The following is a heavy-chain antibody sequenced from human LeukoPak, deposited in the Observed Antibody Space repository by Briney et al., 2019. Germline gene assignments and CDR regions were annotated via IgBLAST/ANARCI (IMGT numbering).Heavy chain of an antibody. CDR2: IIPILGIA. D-gene: IGHD3-22*01. Sequence: ASVKVSCKASGGTFSSYAISWVRQAPGQGLEWMGRIIPILGIANYAQKFQGRVTITADKSTSTAYMELSSLRSEDTAVYYCARADGAYYYDSSGYYYRDNWFDPWSQGTLVTVSS. CDR1: GGTFSSYA. J-gene: IGHJ5*02. CDR3: ARADGAYYYDSSGYYYRDNWFDP. V-gene: IGHV1-69*04.